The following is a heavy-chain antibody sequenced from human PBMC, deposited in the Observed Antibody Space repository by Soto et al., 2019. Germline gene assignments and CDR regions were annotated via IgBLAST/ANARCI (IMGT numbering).Heavy chain of an antibody. D-gene: IGHD1-1*01. CDR1: GFTVSSNY. CDR2: IYSGGST. Sequence: LRLSCAASGFTVSSNYMSWVRQAPGKGLEWVSVIYSGGSTYYADSVKGRFTISRDNSKNTLYLQMNSLRAEDTAVYYCARQDGTTADAFDIWGQGTMVTVSS. V-gene: IGHV3-53*01. CDR3: ARQDGTTADAFDI. J-gene: IGHJ3*02.